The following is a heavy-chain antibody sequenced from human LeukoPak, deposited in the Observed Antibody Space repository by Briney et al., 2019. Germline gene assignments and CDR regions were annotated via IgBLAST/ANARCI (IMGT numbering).Heavy chain of an antibody. CDR1: GFTFSSYA. J-gene: IGHJ5*02. CDR3: AKKLVPYYYDSSGYS. V-gene: IGHV3-23*01. CDR2: ISGSGGST. D-gene: IGHD3-22*01. Sequence: PGGSLRLSCAASGFTFSSYAMSWVRQAPGKGLEWVSAISGSGGSTYYAGSVKGRFTISRDNSKNTLYLQMNSLRAEDTAVYYCAKKLVPYYYDSSGYSWGQGTLVTVSS.